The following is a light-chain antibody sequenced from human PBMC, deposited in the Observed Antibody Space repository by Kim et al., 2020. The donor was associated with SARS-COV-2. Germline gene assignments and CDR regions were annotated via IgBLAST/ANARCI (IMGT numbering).Light chain of an antibody. CDR2: AAS. Sequence: DIQMTQSPSSLSVSVGDRVTITCRASQGISTSLAWYQQKPGKVPQILIYAASVLQSGVPSRFSGSGSGTDFTLTISSLQPEDVATYYCQKYNSAPWTFVQGTKVDIK. V-gene: IGKV1-27*01. CDR1: QGISTS. CDR3: QKYNSAPWT. J-gene: IGKJ1*01.